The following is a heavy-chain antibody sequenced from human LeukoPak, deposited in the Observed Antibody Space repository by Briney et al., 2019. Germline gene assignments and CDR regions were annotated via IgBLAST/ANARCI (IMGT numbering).Heavy chain of an antibody. J-gene: IGHJ5*02. Sequence: ASVKVSCKVSGYTLTELSMHWVRQAPGKGLEWMGGFDPEDGETIYAQKFQGRVTMTEDTSTDTAYMELSRLRSEDTAVYYCATGYRPEATYYYDSSAHSGWFDPWGQGTLVTVSS. V-gene: IGHV1-24*01. CDR2: FDPEDGET. D-gene: IGHD3-22*01. CDR3: ATGYRPEATYYYDSSAHSGWFDP. CDR1: GYTLTELS.